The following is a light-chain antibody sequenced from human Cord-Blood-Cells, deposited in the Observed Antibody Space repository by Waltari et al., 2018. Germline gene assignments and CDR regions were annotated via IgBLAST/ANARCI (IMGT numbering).Light chain of an antibody. V-gene: IGLV1-44*01. J-gene: IGLJ3*02. CDR3: AAWDDSLNGWV. Sequence: QSVLTQPPSASGTPGQRVTISCSGSSSNIGSNTVNWYQQLPGPAPKPLIYSNSRRPAGVPDRFSGSKSGTSASLAISGLQSEDEADYYCAAWDDSLNGWVFGGGTKLTVL. CDR1: SSNIGSNT. CDR2: SNS.